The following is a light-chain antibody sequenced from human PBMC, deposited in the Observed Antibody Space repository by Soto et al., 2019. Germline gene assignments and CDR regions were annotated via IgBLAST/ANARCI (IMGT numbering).Light chain of an antibody. CDR3: AAWDDRMDVTV. V-gene: IGLV1-44*01. Sequence: QSVLTQPPSASGTPGQRVSISCSGSSSNIGTYSVNWFQHLPGTAPKLPIYNSNQRSSGVPDRFSVSKSGTSASLAISGVQCEDEAVYNCAAWDDRMDVTVFGGGTKLTVL. J-gene: IGLJ2*01. CDR1: SSNIGTYS. CDR2: NSN.